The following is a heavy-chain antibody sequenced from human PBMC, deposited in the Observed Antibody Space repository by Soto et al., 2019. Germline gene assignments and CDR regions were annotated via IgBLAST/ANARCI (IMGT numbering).Heavy chain of an antibody. J-gene: IGHJ4*02. CDR1: GGSFSGHY. CDR3: ARVDNY. CDR2: LNDSGST. D-gene: IGHD2-2*03. V-gene: IGHV4-34*01. Sequence: QVQLQQWGAGLLGPSETLSLTCAVYGGSFSGHYWAWIRQPPGKGLEWIGELNDSGSTNYNPSLKSRVTISVDTSKNQFSLNLNSVTAADSAVYYCARVDNYWSQGTLVTVSS.